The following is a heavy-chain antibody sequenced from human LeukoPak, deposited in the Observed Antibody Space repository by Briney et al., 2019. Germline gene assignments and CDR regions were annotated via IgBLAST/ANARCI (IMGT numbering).Heavy chain of an antibody. Sequence: PGGSLRLSCTASGFTFGDYAMSWVRQAPGKGLEWVGFIRSKAYGGTTEYAASVKGRFTISRDDSKSIAYLQMNSLKTEDTAMYYCSKYLYSRSYSPDYWGQGTLVTVSS. V-gene: IGHV3-49*04. CDR2: IRSKAYGGTT. CDR1: GFTFGDYA. D-gene: IGHD1-26*01. CDR3: SKYLYSRSYSPDY. J-gene: IGHJ4*02.